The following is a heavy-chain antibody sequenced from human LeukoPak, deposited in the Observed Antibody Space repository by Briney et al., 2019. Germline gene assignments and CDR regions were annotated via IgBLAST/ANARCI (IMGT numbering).Heavy chain of an antibody. CDR2: IRYDGSNK. CDR3: AKDHCSSTSCYGSWFDP. V-gene: IGHV3-30*02. Sequence: GGSLRLSCAASGFTFSSYGIHWVRQAPAKGLEWVAFIRYDGSNKYYADSVKGRFTISRDNSKNTLYLQMNTLRAEDTAVYYCAKDHCSSTSCYGSWFDPWGQGTLVTVSS. J-gene: IGHJ5*02. CDR1: GFTFSSYG. D-gene: IGHD2-2*01.